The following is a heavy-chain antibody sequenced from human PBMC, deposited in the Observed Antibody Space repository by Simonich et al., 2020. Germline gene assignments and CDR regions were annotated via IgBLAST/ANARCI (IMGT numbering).Heavy chain of an antibody. D-gene: IGHD1-1*01. V-gene: IGHV4-34*01. CDR3: ARGKGWKNAFDI. CDR1: GGSFNGYY. J-gene: IGHJ3*02. CDR2: SNHSGST. Sequence: QVQLQQWGAGLLKPSETLSLTCAVYGGSFNGYYWSWIRQPTGKGLEWIGESNHSGSTNYNPSLKGRVTISVDTSKNQFSLKLSSVTAADTAVYYCARGKGWKNAFDIWGQGTMVTVSS.